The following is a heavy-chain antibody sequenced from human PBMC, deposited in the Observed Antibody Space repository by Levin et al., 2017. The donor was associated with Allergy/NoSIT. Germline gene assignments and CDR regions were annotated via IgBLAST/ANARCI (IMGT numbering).Heavy chain of an antibody. CDR1: FFPFLLSF. V-gene: IGHV3-33*01. J-gene: IGHJ6*03. CDR2: IWDDGYKK. Sequence: GGSLILSFSSSFFPFLLSFLPFFLPSPFNVLSFVAVIWDDGYKKYYADSVKGRFTISRDNSKNTLYLQMNSLRAEDTAVYYCARVLRFYYYYYMDVWGKGTTVTVSS. D-gene: IGHD5-12*01. CDR3: ARVLRFYYYYYMDV.